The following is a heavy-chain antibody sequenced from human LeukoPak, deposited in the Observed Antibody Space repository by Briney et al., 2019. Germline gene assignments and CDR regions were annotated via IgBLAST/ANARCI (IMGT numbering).Heavy chain of an antibody. D-gene: IGHD3-10*01. Sequence: GASVKVSCKASGYTFANFGINWVRQAPGHGLEWMGWINPNSGGTNYAQKFQGRVTMTRDTSINTAYMELSRLRSDDTAVYYCARDGVVRGVIIYWGQGTLVTVSS. CDR1: GYTFANFG. CDR3: ARDGVVRGVIIY. J-gene: IGHJ4*02. V-gene: IGHV1-2*02. CDR2: INPNSGGT.